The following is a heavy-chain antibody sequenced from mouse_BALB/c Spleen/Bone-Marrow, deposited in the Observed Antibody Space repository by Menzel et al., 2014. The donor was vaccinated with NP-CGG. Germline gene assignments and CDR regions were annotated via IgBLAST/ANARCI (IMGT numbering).Heavy chain of an antibody. D-gene: IGHD1-1*01. CDR2: INPNTGYT. CDR3: ARGGYYGSAMDY. Sequence: VQLQQSGAELAKPGAPVKMSCKASGYTFTSYWMHWVKQRPGQGLEWIGYINPNTGYTEYNQKFKDKATLTADKSSSTAYMQLSSLTSEDSAVYYCARGGYYGSAMDYWGQGTSVTVSS. V-gene: IGHV1-7*01. CDR1: GYTFTSYW. J-gene: IGHJ4*01.